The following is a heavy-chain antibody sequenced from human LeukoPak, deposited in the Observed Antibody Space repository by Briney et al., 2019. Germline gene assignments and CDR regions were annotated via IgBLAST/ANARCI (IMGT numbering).Heavy chain of an antibody. CDR1: GYTFTGYD. Sequence: ASVKVSCKASGYTFTGYDINWVRQATGQGLEWMGWMNPNSGNTGYAQKFQGRVTMTRNTSISTAYMELSSLRSEDTAVYYCASFLYYYDSSGYQRTFDYWGQGTLVTVSS. CDR2: MNPNSGNT. D-gene: IGHD3-22*01. CDR3: ASFLYYYDSSGYQRTFDY. V-gene: IGHV1-8*01. J-gene: IGHJ4*02.